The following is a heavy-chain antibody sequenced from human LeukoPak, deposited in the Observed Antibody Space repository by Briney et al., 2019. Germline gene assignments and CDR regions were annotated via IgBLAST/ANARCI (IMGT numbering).Heavy chain of an antibody. CDR3: ARHQSPGGSYLVSNY. Sequence: GESLKISCKGSGYSFTSYWIGWVRQMPGKGLEWMGIIYPGDSDTRYSPSFQGQVTISADKSISTAYLQWSSLKASDTAMYCCARHQSPGGSYLVSNYWGQGTLVTVSS. V-gene: IGHV5-51*01. D-gene: IGHD1-26*01. CDR2: IYPGDSDT. CDR1: GYSFTSYW. J-gene: IGHJ4*02.